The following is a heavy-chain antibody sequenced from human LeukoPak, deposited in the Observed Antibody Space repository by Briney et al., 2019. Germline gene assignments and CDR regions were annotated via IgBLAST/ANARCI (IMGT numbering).Heavy chain of an antibody. Sequence: ASVKVSCKASGGTFSSYAISWVRQAPGQGLEWMGGIIPIFGTANYAQKFQVRVTITTDESTSTAYMELSSLRSDDTAVYYCARVGWVTPYYFDYWGQGTLVTVSS. CDR2: IIPIFGTA. D-gene: IGHD4-23*01. CDR3: ARVGWVTPYYFDY. CDR1: GGTFSSYA. J-gene: IGHJ4*02. V-gene: IGHV1-69*05.